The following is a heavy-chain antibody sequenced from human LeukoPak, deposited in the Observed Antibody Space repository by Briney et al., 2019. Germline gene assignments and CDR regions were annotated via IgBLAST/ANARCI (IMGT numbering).Heavy chain of an antibody. CDR3: AREINTRVTPISYAFDL. D-gene: IGHD4-23*01. V-gene: IGHV1-46*01. J-gene: IGHJ3*01. CDR1: ENTFTNYY. CDR2: INPNGGRT. Sequence: ASVKVSCKASENTFTNYYMHWVRQAPGQGLEWLGLINPNGGRTAYAQNFQGRVTMTRDTSTTTLYLELSSLRSDDTAVYYCAREINTRVTPISYAFDLGGQGTMVTVSS.